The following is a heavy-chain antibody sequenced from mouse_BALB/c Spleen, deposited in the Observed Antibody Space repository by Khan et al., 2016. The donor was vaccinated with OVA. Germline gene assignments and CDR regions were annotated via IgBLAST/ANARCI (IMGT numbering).Heavy chain of an antibody. V-gene: IGHV1-9*01. D-gene: IGHD2-12*01. CDR2: ILPGSGS. Sequence: QMQLEESGAELMKPGASVKISCKATGYTFFTYWIEWVKQRPGHGLEWIGEILPGSGSNYNEKFKGKATFTADTSSNTAYMQLSRLTSEDSAVYYCASTRHFDVWGAGTTVTVSS. J-gene: IGHJ1*01. CDR3: ASTRHFDV. CDR1: GYTFFTYW.